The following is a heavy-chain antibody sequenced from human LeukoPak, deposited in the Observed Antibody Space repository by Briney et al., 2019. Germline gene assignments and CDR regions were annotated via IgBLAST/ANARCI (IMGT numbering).Heavy chain of an antibody. J-gene: IGHJ4*02. CDR2: MKGGGGDT. D-gene: IGHD6-13*01. V-gene: IGHV3-23*01. CDR1: GFSFSSYA. CDR3: AKGMYSYDY. Sequence: PGGSLRLSCAASGFSFSSYAMSWVRQAPARGLEWVSSMKGGGGDTFYADFVKGRFTLSRDDSRNTVHLQLNSLRAEDTAVYYCAKGMYSYDYWGQGTLVTVSS.